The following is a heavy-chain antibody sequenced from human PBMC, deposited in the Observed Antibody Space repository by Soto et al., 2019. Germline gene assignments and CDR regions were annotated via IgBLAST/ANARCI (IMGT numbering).Heavy chain of an antibody. CDR3: LHAPAPEDEFYYYYYMDV. J-gene: IGHJ6*03. CDR2: IKSKTDGGTT. CDR1: GFTFSNAW. V-gene: IGHV3-15*01. Sequence: GGSLRLSCAASGFTFSNAWMSWVRQAPGKGLEWVGRIKSKTDGGTTDYAAPVKGRFTISRDDSKNTLYLQMNSLKTEDTAVYFCLHAPAPEDEFYYYYYMDVWGKGTTVTVSS. D-gene: IGHD3-10*01.